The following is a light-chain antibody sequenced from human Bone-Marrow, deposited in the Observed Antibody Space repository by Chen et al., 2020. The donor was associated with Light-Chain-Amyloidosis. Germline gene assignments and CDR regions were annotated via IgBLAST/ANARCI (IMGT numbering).Light chain of an antibody. J-gene: IGLJ2*01. CDR1: DLPTKY. CDR3: QSADSSGTYEVI. Sequence: SYALPQPPSASVSPGPTARITCSGDDLPTKYAYWYQQKPGQAPVLVIHRDTERPSGISERFSGSSSGTTATLTISGVQAEDEADYHCQSADSSGTYEVIFGGGTKLTVL. CDR2: RDT. V-gene: IGLV3-25*02.